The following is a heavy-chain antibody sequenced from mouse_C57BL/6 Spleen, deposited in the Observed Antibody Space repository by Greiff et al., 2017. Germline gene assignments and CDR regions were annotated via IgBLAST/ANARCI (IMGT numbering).Heavy chain of an antibody. CDR3: VRHHYYGSSYWYFDV. Sequence: EVQLVESGGGLVQPKGSLKLSCAASGFSFNTYAMNWVRQAPGKGLEWVARIRSKSNNYATYYADSVKDRFTISRDDSESMLYLQMNNLKTEDTAMYYCVRHHYYGSSYWYFDVWGTGTTVTVSS. V-gene: IGHV10-1*01. CDR1: GFSFNTYA. D-gene: IGHD1-1*01. J-gene: IGHJ1*03. CDR2: IRSKSNNYAT.